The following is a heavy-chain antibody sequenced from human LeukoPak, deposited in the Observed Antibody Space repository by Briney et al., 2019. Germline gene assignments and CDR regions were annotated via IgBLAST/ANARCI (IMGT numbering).Heavy chain of an antibody. CDR2: IYYSGST. J-gene: IGHJ4*02. CDR1: GGSISSSSYY. V-gene: IGHV4-39*01. Sequence: PSETLSLXCTVSGGSISSSSYYWGWIRQPPGKGLEWIGSIYYSGSTYYNPSLKSRVTIPVDTSKNQFSLKLSSVTAADTAVYYCARRVYDSSGIDYWGQGTLVTVSS. D-gene: IGHD3-22*01. CDR3: ARRVYDSSGIDY.